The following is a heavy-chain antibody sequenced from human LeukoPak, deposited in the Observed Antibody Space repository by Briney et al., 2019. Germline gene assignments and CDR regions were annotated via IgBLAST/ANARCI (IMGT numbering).Heavy chain of an antibody. CDR1: GCTFSSYW. Sequence: GGSLRLSCAASGCTFSSYWIHWVRQVPGKGLVWVSRIKDGGTTTDYADSVKGRFTISRDDAKNTLYLQMNSLRAEDTAVYYCTTIRPGYWGRGTLVTVSS. CDR2: IKDGGTTT. V-gene: IGHV3-74*01. CDR3: TTIRPGY. D-gene: IGHD5-24*01. J-gene: IGHJ4*02.